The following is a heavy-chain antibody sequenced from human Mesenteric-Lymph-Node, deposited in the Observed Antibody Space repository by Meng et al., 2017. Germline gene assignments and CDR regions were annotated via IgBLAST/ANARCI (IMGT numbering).Heavy chain of an antibody. Sequence: EVQLVESGGGLVKPGGSRRQSCAASGFTFSSYTRNWVRRAPGKGLEWVSSISSSSNYIYSADSVKGRVTISRDKDKNSLYLQMNSLRAEDTAVYYCARDTPGLLFDYWGQGTLVTVSS. CDR3: ARDTPGLLFDY. V-gene: IGHV3-21*01. CDR2: ISSSSNYI. J-gene: IGHJ4*02. CDR1: GFTFSSYT. D-gene: IGHD5-18*01.